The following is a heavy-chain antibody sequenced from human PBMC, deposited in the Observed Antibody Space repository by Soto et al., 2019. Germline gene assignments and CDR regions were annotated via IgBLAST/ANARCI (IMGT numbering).Heavy chain of an antibody. CDR2: IWYDGSNK. CDR1: GFTFSSYG. V-gene: IGHV3-33*01. CDR3: ARDLYYYDSSGYYPPDY. D-gene: IGHD3-22*01. Sequence: QVQLVESGGGVVQPGRSLRLSCAASGFTFSSYGMHWVRQAPGKGLEWVAVIWYDGSNKYYADSVKGRFTISRDNSKNTLYLQMNSLRAEDTAVYYCARDLYYYDSSGYYPPDYWGQETLVTVSS. J-gene: IGHJ4*02.